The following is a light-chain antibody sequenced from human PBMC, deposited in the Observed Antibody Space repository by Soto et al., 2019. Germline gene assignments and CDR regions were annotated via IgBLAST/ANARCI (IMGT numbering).Light chain of an antibody. Sequence: DIQMTQSPSTLSASVGDRVTITCRASQNIIDWLAWYQQKPGKAPKLLIYKASTLQSGVPSRFSGSGSGTEFTLTISSLQPDDFATYYCQQSNSYSWTFGQGTNVEIK. CDR1: QNIIDW. CDR3: QQSNSYSWT. J-gene: IGKJ1*01. CDR2: KAS. V-gene: IGKV1-5*03.